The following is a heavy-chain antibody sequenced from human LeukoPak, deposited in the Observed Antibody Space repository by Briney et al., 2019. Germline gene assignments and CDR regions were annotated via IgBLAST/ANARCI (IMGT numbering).Heavy chain of an antibody. CDR2: IRYDGSNK. CDR1: GFTFSSYG. CDR3: AKDDYYDSSGYYWSEAFDI. V-gene: IGHV3-30*02. Sequence: GGSLRLSCAASGFTFSSYGMHWVRQAPGKGLEGVAFIRYDGSNKYYADSVKGRFTISRDNSKNTLYLQMNSLRAEDTAVYYCAKDDYYDSSGYYWSEAFDIWGQGTMVTVSS. D-gene: IGHD3-22*01. J-gene: IGHJ3*02.